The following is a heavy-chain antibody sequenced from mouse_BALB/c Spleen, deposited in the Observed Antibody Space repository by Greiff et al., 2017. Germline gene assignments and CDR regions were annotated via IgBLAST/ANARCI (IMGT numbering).Heavy chain of an antibody. Sequence: EVKLMESGAELVKPGASVKLSCTASGFNIKDTYMHWVKQRPEQGLEWIGRIDPANGNTKYDPKFQGKATITADTSSNTAYLQLSSLTSEDTAVYYCARSHWDDAYWGQGTLVTVSA. CDR1: GFNIKDTY. J-gene: IGHJ3*01. V-gene: IGHV14-3*02. D-gene: IGHD4-1*01. CDR2: IDPANGNT. CDR3: ARSHWDDAY.